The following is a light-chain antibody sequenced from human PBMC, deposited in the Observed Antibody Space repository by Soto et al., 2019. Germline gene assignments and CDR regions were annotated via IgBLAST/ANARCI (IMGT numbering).Light chain of an antibody. J-gene: IGKJ5*01. CDR1: QNVRRY. V-gene: IGKV1-13*02. CDR3: QQRKSRPIT. CDR2: DAS. Sequence: AIQMTQSPSSLSASVGDSVPITCRASQNVRRYLGWYRQRPGQPPRLLIYDASSMPAGIPARFSGSGSGTDFSLTINNLEADEFAAYYCQQRKSRPITVGQGTRLEIK.